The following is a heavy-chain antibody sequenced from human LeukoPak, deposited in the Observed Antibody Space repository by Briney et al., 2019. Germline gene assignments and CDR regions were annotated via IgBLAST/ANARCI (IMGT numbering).Heavy chain of an antibody. CDR2: ISTSGVST. CDR3: AKGGSRSWFDP. Sequence: GGSLRLSCAASGFTVGTNYVSWVRQAPGRGLEWVSSISTSGVSTSYADSVKGRFTISRDNSKNTLSLQMNGLRAEDTAIYYCAKGGSRSWFDPWGQGTLVTVSS. D-gene: IGHD5-12*01. V-gene: IGHV3-23*01. CDR1: GFTVGTNY. J-gene: IGHJ5*02.